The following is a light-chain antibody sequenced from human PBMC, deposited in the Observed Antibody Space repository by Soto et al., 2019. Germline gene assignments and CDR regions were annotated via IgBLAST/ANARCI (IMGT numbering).Light chain of an antibody. CDR3: QQYNSYPWT. Sequence: DIQMTPSPSSLSASVGDRVTITCRASQSISTYLNWYQQKPGKAPKLLIYDASSLESGVPSRFSGSRSGTEFTLTISSLQPDDFASYYCQQYNSYPWTFGQGTKVDIK. CDR1: QSISTY. J-gene: IGKJ1*01. V-gene: IGKV1-5*01. CDR2: DAS.